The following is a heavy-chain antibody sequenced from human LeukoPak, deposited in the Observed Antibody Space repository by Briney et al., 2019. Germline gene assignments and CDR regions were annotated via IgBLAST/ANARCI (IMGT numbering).Heavy chain of an antibody. J-gene: IGHJ4*02. V-gene: IGHV5-51*01. CDR2: IYPGDSDT. D-gene: IGHD3-22*01. CDR3: ARHVFLRPISYDSSGYPIDY. Sequence: GESLKISCKGSGYSFTSYWIGWVRQMSGKGLEWIGIIYPGDSDTRYSPSFQGQVTISADKSISTAYLQWSSLKASDTAMYYCARHVFLRPISYDSSGYPIDYWGRGTLVTVSS. CDR1: GYSFTSYW.